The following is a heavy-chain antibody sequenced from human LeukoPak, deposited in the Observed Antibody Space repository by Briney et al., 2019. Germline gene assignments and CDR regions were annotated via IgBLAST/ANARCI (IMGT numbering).Heavy chain of an antibody. J-gene: IGHJ4*02. Sequence: SETLSLTCTVSGGSISSYYWSWIRQPAGKGLEWIGRIYTSGSTNYNPSLKSRVTMSIDTSKNQFSLKLSSVTAADTAVYYCARDAPIFGVVIIYFDYWGQGTLVTVSS. D-gene: IGHD3-3*01. CDR3: ARDAPIFGVVIIYFDY. V-gene: IGHV4-4*07. CDR1: GGSISSYY. CDR2: IYTSGST.